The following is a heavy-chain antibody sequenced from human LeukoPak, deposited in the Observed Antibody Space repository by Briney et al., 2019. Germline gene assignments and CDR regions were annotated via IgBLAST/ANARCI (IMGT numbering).Heavy chain of an antibody. CDR3: ARIISGGSHVFDI. CDR1: GGSISSDY. D-gene: IGHD3-3*02. Sequence: SETLSLTCTVSGGSISSDYWYWIRQPPGKGLEWIGSIYYSGSSNYNPSLESRVTISVDTSKNQFSLQLNSVTAADTAVYYCARIISGGSHVFDIWGQGTMVTVSS. V-gene: IGHV4-59*08. CDR2: IYYSGSS. J-gene: IGHJ3*02.